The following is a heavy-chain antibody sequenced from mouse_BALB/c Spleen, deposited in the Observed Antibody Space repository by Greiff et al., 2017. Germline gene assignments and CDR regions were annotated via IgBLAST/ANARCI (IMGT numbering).Heavy chain of an antibody. J-gene: IGHJ4*01. D-gene: IGHD2-1*01. CDR1: GFTFSSYA. Sequence: EVQLVESGGGLVKPGGSLKLSCAASGFTFSSYAMSWVRQSPEKRLEWVAEISSGGSYTYYPDTVTGRFTISRDHAKNTLYLEMSSLRSEDTAMYYCAGGDGNYVDYYAMDFWGQGTSVTVSS. CDR2: ISSGGSYT. V-gene: IGHV5-9-4*01. CDR3: AGGDGNYVDYYAMDF.